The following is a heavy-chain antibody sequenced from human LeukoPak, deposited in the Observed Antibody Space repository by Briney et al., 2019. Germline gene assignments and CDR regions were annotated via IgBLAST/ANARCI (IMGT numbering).Heavy chain of an antibody. D-gene: IGHD3-3*01. Sequence: ASVKVSCKASGYTFTSYDINWVRQATGQGLEWMGWKNPNSGNTGYAQKFQGRVTMTRNTSISTAYMELSSLRSEDTAVYYCARGGVYDFWSGHDFYGMDVWGQGTTVTVSS. CDR1: GYTFTSYD. V-gene: IGHV1-8*01. CDR3: ARGGVYDFWSGHDFYGMDV. J-gene: IGHJ6*02. CDR2: KNPNSGNT.